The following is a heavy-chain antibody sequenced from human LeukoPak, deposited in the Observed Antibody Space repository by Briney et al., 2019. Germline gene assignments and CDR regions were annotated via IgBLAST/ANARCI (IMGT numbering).Heavy chain of an antibody. CDR1: GGPISSYY. CDR3: ARVFYDILSPGVGFDI. CDR2: IYYSGST. V-gene: IGHV4-59*01. Sequence: SETLSLTCTVSGGPISSYYWSWIRQPPGKGLEWIGYIYYSGSTNYNPSLKSRVTISVDTSKNQFSLKLSSVTAADTAVYYCARVFYDILSPGVGFDIWGQGTMVTVSS. D-gene: IGHD3-9*01. J-gene: IGHJ3*02.